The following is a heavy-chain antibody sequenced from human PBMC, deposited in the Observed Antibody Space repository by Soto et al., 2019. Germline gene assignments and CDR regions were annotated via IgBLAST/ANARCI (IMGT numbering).Heavy chain of an antibody. CDR3: ARKVVIMRGWFDP. V-gene: IGHV4-61*01. Sequence: QVQLQESGPGLVKPSETLSLTCTVSGGSVSSGSHYWSWIRQPPGKGLECIGYIYYSGSTRYNPSLKSRVTISVDTSKTQLSLKLSSVTAADTAVYYCARKVVIMRGWFDPWGQGTLVTVSS. CDR1: GGSVSSGSHY. J-gene: IGHJ5*02. CDR2: IYYSGST. D-gene: IGHD3-3*01.